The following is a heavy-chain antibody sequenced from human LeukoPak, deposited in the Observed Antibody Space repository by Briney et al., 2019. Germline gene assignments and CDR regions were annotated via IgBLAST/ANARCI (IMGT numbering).Heavy chain of an antibody. CDR2: ISSSSSYI. CDR1: GFTFSSYS. J-gene: IGHJ5*02. CDR3: ARDRRSPDQWLVRGEAWFDP. D-gene: IGHD6-19*01. Sequence: PGGSLRLSCAASGFTFSSYSMNWVRQAPGKGLEWVSSISSSSSYIYYADSVKGRFTISRDNAKNSLYLQMNSLRAEDTAVYYCARDRRSPDQWLVRGEAWFDPWGQGTLVTVSS. V-gene: IGHV3-21*01.